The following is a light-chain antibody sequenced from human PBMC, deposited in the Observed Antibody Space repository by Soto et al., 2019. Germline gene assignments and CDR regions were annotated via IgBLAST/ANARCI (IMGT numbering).Light chain of an antibody. V-gene: IGLV2-14*01. CDR2: YVY. Sequence: QSALTQPASVSGSPGQSITISCTGTSSDVGGYNYVYWYQQHPGKAPKLMIYYVYQRSSGVSNRFSDSKSDNTASLTISGLQAEDEDDYYCSSYTSSSAVVFGGGTKVTVL. CDR3: SSYTSSSAVV. J-gene: IGLJ2*01. CDR1: SSDVGGYNY.